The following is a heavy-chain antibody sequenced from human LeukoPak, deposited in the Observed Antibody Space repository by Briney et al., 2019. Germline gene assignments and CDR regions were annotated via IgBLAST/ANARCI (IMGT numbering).Heavy chain of an antibody. CDR1: DYTFTSYG. CDR3: ARSGSYSPRRHFDY. J-gene: IGHJ4*02. CDR2: ISGYNGNT. D-gene: IGHD1-26*01. Sequence: ASVKVSCEASDYTFTSYGISWVRQAPGQGLEWMGWISGYNGNTNYIQELQGRVTMTTDTSTSTAYMELRSLRSDDTAVYYCARSGSYSPRRHFDYWGQGTLVTVSS. V-gene: IGHV1-18*01.